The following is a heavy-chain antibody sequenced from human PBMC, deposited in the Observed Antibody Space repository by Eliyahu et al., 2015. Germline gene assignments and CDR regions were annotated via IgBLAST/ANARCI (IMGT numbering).Heavy chain of an antibody. CDR3: ARDAGGSGYYSHYYYYMDV. CDR2: XNAGNGNT. V-gene: IGHV1-3*01. CDR1: GYTXTSYA. D-gene: IGHD3-3*01. J-gene: IGHJ6*03. Sequence: QVQLVQSGAEVKKPGASVKVSCKXSGYTXTSYAXHWVRQAPGXRLEWMGWXNAGNGNTKYSQXFQGRVTITRDTSASTAYMELSSLRSEDTAVYYCARDAGGSGYYSHYYYYMDVWGKGTTVTVSS.